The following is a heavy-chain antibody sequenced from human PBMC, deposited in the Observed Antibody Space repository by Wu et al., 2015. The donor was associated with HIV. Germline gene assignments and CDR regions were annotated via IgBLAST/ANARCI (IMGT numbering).Heavy chain of an antibody. CDR3: TRGSLLFMGRGSYFDS. D-gene: IGHD3-10*01. Sequence: QVQLVQSGAEVKKPGASVKVSCKASGYTFSSYDVNWVRQATGQGLEWMGWMNPNSGNTGYAQKFQGRVTMTRNTSISTAYMELNSLTSEDTAVYYCTRGSLLFMGRGSYFDSWGQGTLVTVSS. CDR2: MNPNSGNT. V-gene: IGHV1-8*01. CDR1: GYTFSSYD. J-gene: IGHJ4*02.